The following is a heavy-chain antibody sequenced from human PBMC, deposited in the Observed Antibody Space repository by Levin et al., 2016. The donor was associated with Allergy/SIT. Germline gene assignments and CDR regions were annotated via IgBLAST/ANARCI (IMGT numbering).Heavy chain of an antibody. CDR3: ATSREQWLAFVDF. CDR2: ISNNGRTI. J-gene: IGHJ4*02. D-gene: IGHD6-19*01. CDR1: GFTFSSYD. V-gene: IGHV3-48*03. Sequence: GESLKISCAASGFTFSSYDMSWVRQAPGKGLEWISYISNNGRTIYYADSVRGRFIISRDNAENSLFLHMSSLRVEDTGTYYCATSREQWLAFVDFWGQGTFLTVSS.